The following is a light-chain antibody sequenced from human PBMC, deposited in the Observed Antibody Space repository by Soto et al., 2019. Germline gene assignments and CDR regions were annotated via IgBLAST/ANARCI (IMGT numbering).Light chain of an antibody. V-gene: IGKV1-5*01. CDR1: QSISSW. CDR3: QQYNSYSLT. Sequence: DIQMTQSPSTLSASVGDRVTITCRASQSISSWLAWYQQKPGKAPKLLIYDASSLESGVPSRFSGSGSGTEFTLTISSLQPDDFATHYCQQYNSYSLTFGGGTKFEIK. J-gene: IGKJ4*01. CDR2: DAS.